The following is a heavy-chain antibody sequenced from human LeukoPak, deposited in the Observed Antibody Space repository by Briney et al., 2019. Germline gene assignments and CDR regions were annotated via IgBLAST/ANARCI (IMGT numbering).Heavy chain of an antibody. CDR1: GGSFSGYY. CDR3: ARRRYGSGRGGFDY. V-gene: IGHV4-34*01. CDR2: INHSGSI. D-gene: IGHD3-10*01. J-gene: IGHJ4*02. Sequence: SETLSLTCAVYGGSFSGYYWSWIRQPPGKGLEWIGEINHSGSINYNPSLKSRVTISVDTSKNQFSLKLSSVTAADTAVYYCARRRYGSGRGGFDYWGQGTLVTVSS.